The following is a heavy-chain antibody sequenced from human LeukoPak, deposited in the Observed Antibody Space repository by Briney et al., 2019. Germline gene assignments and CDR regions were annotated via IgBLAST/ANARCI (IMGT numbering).Heavy chain of an antibody. CDR2: IYYSGST. V-gene: IGHV4-59*08. CDR1: GGVIRSYY. CDR3: GRLSTSYYDFWCGYYNTWYFDY. Sequence: KPSETLSLTCTVAGGVIRSYYWSWLRQPPGKGLEWIGYIYYSGSTNYNPSLKSRVTISVDTSKNQFSLKLSSVTAADTALYYSGRLSTSYYDFWCGYYNTWYFDYWGQGTLVTVSS. D-gene: IGHD3-3*01. J-gene: IGHJ4*02.